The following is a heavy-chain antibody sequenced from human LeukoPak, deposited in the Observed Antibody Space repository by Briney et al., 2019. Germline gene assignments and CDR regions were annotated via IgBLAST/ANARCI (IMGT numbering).Heavy chain of an antibody. CDR3: AKDLDSGGVAYYFDY. CDR1: GFTFSIFG. D-gene: IGHD2-2*03. Sequence: GGSLRLSCAACGFTFSIFGMLCARHAPGKGVVWVAVISSGGWYKQSAGPVRRRFTISRANSQNTLYLQMKGMRAEDTAVYYCAKDLDSGGVAYYFDYWGQGTLVTVSS. CDR2: ISSGGWYK. J-gene: IGHJ4*02. V-gene: IGHV3-30*18.